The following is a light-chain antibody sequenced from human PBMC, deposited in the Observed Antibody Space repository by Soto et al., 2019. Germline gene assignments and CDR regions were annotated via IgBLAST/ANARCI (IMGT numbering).Light chain of an antibody. Sequence: DIQMTQSPSSLSASVGDRVTITCRASQGIRNDLGWYQQKPGKAPKRLIYAATSLQSGGPSRFRASGSGTEFPRAIRSQQPKDFATDSGLQPNTYPPTFGGGTKV. CDR1: QGIRND. CDR3: LQPNTYPPT. J-gene: IGKJ4*01. V-gene: IGKV1-17*01. CDR2: AAT.